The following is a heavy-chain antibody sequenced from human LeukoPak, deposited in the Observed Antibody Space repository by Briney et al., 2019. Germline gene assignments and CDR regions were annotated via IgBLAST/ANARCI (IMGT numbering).Heavy chain of an antibody. Sequence: ASVKVSCTASGYALSTYGITWVRQAPGQGLEWMGWISAYNGNTNLTQKFQGRVTMTTDSSTNTAYIELRSLRSDDTAVFYCARDSLARATKSGFDYWGQGTLVTVSS. CDR3: ARDSLARATKSGFDY. CDR1: GYALSTYG. D-gene: IGHD1-26*01. CDR2: ISAYNGNT. V-gene: IGHV1-18*01. J-gene: IGHJ4*02.